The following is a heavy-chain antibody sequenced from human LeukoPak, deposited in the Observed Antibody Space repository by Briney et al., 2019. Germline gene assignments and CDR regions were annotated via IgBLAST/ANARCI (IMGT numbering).Heavy chain of an antibody. CDR3: ARGSLRRYSGYEMGHYFDY. CDR1: GYTFTSYD. CDR2: MNPNSGNT. V-gene: IGHV1-8*03. J-gene: IGHJ4*02. Sequence: ASVKVSCKASGYTFTSYDINWVRQATGQGLEWIVWMNPNSGNTGYAQKFQGRVTITRNTSISTAYMELSSLRSEDTAVYYCARGSLRRYSGYEMGHYFDYWGQGTLVTVSS. D-gene: IGHD5-12*01.